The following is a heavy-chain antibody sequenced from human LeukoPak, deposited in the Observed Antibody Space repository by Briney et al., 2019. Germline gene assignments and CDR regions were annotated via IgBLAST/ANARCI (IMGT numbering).Heavy chain of an antibody. CDR3: AKGSYYYDSSGYHDY. Sequence: GGSLRLSCAASGFTFDDYAMHWVRQAPGKGLEWVSGIGWNSGSIGYADSVKGRSTISRDNAKNSLYLQMNSLRAEDTALYYCAKGSYYYDSSGYHDYWGQGTLVTVSS. D-gene: IGHD3-22*01. J-gene: IGHJ4*02. CDR2: IGWNSGSI. CDR1: GFTFDDYA. V-gene: IGHV3-9*01.